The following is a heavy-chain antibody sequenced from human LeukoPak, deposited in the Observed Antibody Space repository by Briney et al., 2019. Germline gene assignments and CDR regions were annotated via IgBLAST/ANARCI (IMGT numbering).Heavy chain of an antibody. Sequence: GGSLRLSCAASGFTFSSYSMNWVRQAPGKGLEWVSYISSSSSTIYYADSVKGRFTISRDNAKNSLYLQMNSLRAEDTAVYYCARLNPTGDQLVRCYFDYWGQGTLVTVSS. CDR2: ISSSSSTI. V-gene: IGHV3-48*04. D-gene: IGHD6-13*01. CDR1: GFTFSSYS. CDR3: ARLNPTGDQLVRCYFDY. J-gene: IGHJ4*02.